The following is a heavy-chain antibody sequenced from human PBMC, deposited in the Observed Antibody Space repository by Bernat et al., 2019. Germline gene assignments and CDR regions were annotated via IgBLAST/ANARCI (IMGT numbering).Heavy chain of an antibody. D-gene: IGHD3-10*01. Sequence: QVQLVESGGGVVQPGRSLRLSCAASGFTFSSYGMYWVRQAPGKGLEGVAVIWYDGSNKYYADSVKGRFTISRDNSKNTLYLQMNSRRAEDTAVYYCARGAAPRGAFDIWGQGTMVTVSS. CDR2: IWYDGSNK. J-gene: IGHJ3*02. CDR3: ARGAAPRGAFDI. CDR1: GFTFSSYG. V-gene: IGHV3-33*01.